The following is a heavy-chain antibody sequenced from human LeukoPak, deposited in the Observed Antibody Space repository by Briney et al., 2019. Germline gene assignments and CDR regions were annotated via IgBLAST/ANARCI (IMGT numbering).Heavy chain of an antibody. J-gene: IGHJ5*02. CDR2: IDPNSGDT. D-gene: IGHD1-26*01. Sequence: ASVKVSCKASGYTFTNYYIHWVRQAPGQGLEWMGWIDPNSGDTNYAQRFQGRVTMTRDMSTTTDYMELSSLRSEDTAVYYCARDNSVGDVAWWFDPWGQGTLVTVSS. V-gene: IGHV1-2*02. CDR3: ARDNSVGDVAWWFDP. CDR1: GYTFTNYY.